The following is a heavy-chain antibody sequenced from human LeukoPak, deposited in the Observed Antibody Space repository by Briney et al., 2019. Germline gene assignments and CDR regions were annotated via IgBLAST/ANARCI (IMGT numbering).Heavy chain of an antibody. V-gene: IGHV1-8*01. CDR1: GFTLTNFD. CDR2: MNSNTGNT. D-gene: IGHD3-22*01. CDR3: ARGRRGSSGPWSWYLDL. J-gene: IGHJ2*01. Sequence: ASVKVSCKASGFTLTNFDINWVRQATGQGLEWMGWMNSNTGNTGYAQEFQGRVTMTRDTSIGTAYMELPNLRSEDTAVYYCARGRRGSSGPWSWYLDLWGRGTLVTASS.